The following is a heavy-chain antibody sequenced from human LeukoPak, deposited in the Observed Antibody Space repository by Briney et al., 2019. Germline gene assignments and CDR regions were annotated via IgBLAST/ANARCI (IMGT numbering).Heavy chain of an antibody. CDR3: AKDLTDYDSSGYYGGFDY. D-gene: IGHD3-22*01. V-gene: IGHV3-23*01. CDR2: ISGSGGST. CDR1: GFTFSSYA. Sequence: GGSLRLSCAASGFTFSSYAMSWVRQAPGKGLEWVSAISGSGGSTYYADSVKGRFTISRDNSKNTLYLQMNSLRAEDTAVYYCAKDLTDYDSSGYYGGFDYWGQGTLVTVSS. J-gene: IGHJ4*02.